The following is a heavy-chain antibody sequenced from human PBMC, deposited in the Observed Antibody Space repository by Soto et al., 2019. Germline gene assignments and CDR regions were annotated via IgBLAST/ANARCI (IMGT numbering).Heavy chain of an antibody. V-gene: IGHV3-73*02. CDR1: GFTFSGSA. CDR2: IRSKANSYAT. CDR3: TTLQVRGAEDYYYGMDV. J-gene: IGHJ6*02. Sequence: EVQLVESGGGLVQPGGSLKLSCAASGFTFSGSAMHWVRQASGRGLEWVGRIRSKANSYATAYAASVKGRFTISRDDSKSPAYLQMNSLKTEDTAVYYCTTLQVRGAEDYYYGMDVWGQGTTVTVSS. D-gene: IGHD3-10*01.